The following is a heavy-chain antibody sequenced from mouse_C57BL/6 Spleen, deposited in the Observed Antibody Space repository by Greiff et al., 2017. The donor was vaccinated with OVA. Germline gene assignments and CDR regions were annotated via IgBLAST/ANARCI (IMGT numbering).Heavy chain of an antibody. CDR3: ARGADYYGSSYNWYFDV. V-gene: IGHV3-1*01. CDR2: IRYSGST. CDR1: GYSITSGYD. Sequence: EVKLQESGPGMVKPSQSLSLTCTVTGYSITSGYDWHWIRHFPGNKLEWMGYIRYSGSTNYNPSLKSRISITHDTSKNHFFLKLNSVTTEDTATYYCARGADYYGSSYNWYFDVWGTGTTVTVSS. J-gene: IGHJ1*03. D-gene: IGHD1-1*01.